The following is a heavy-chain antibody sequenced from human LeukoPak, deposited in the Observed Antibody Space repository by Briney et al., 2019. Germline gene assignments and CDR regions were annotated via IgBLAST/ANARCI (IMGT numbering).Heavy chain of an antibody. J-gene: IGHJ2*01. Sequence: GSSVKVSCKASGGTFSTSAISWVRQAPGQGLEWMGGIVPIFATANYAQKFQGRVTITADESTSTAYMDLSSLRSEDTALYYCATNPWSRGGDYWYFDLWGRGTLVTVSS. CDR1: GGTFSTSA. D-gene: IGHD3-16*01. CDR2: IVPIFATA. CDR3: ATNPWSRGGDYWYFDL. V-gene: IGHV1-69*01.